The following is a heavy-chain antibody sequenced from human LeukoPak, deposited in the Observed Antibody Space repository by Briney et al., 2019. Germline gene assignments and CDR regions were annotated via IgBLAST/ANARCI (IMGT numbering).Heavy chain of an antibody. D-gene: IGHD2-2*01. V-gene: IGHV3-74*01. J-gene: IGHJ4*02. CDR2: INSDGSST. CDR1: GFTFSSYW. Sequence: PGGSLRLSCAASGFTFSSYWMHWVRQAPGKGLVWVSRINSDGSSTSYADSVKGRFTISRDNAKNTLYLQMNSLRAEDTAVYYCARETDCSSTSCYAGSDYWGQGTLVTVSS. CDR3: ARETDCSSTSCYAGSDY.